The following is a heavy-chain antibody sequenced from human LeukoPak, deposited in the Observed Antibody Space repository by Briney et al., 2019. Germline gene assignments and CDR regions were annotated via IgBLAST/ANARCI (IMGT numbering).Heavy chain of an antibody. J-gene: IGHJ4*02. Sequence: SETLSLTCIVSGASISGHYWSWIRQPAGKGLEWIGRIYTSGSTNYNPSLKSRVTMSVDTSKNQFSLKLSSVTAADTAVYYCARAGVVGEFDYWGQGTLVTVSS. CDR2: IYTSGST. CDR3: ARAGVVGEFDY. V-gene: IGHV4-4*07. D-gene: IGHD3-16*01. CDR1: GASISGHY.